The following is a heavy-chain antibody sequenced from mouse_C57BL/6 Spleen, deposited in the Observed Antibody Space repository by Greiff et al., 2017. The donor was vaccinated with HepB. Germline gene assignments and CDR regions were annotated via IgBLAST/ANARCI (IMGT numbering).Heavy chain of an antibody. CDR2: INPYNGDT. J-gene: IGHJ4*01. CDR3: ARGGNGNYDYAMDY. D-gene: IGHD2-1*01. CDR1: GYSFTGYF. V-gene: IGHV1-20*01. Sequence: EVKLMESGPELVKPGDSVKISCKASGYSFTGYFMNWVMQSHGKSLEWIGRINPYNGDTFYNQKFKGKATLTVDKSSSSAHMELRSLTSEDSAVYYCARGGNGNYDYAMDYWGQGTSVTVSS.